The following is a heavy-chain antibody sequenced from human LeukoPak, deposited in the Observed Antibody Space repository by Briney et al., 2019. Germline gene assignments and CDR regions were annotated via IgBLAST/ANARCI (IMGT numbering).Heavy chain of an antibody. D-gene: IGHD2-2*01. CDR3: AKSSYCISRTCYGRAFEI. V-gene: IGHV3-11*01. CDR1: GFTFSDYY. J-gene: IGHJ3*02. Sequence: GGSLRLSCAASGFTFSDYYISWIRQAPGKGLEWLSYISGSGNTIYYADSVKGRFTISRDNAKQSVYLEMNSLRAEDTAVYYCAKSSYCISRTCYGRAFEIWGQGTMVTVSS. CDR2: ISGSGNTI.